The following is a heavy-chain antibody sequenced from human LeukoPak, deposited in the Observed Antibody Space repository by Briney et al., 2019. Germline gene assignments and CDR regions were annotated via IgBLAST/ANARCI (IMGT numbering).Heavy chain of an antibody. CDR2: INSDGSST. V-gene: IGHV3-74*01. CDR1: GFTFSSYW. J-gene: IGHJ4*02. Sequence: PGGSLRLSCAASGFTFSSYWMHWVRQAPGKGLVWVSRINSDGSSTSYADSVKGRFTISRDNAKNTLYLQMNSLRAEDTVVYYCARVRIAARYYFDYWGQGTLVTVSS. D-gene: IGHD6-6*01. CDR3: ARVRIAARYYFDY.